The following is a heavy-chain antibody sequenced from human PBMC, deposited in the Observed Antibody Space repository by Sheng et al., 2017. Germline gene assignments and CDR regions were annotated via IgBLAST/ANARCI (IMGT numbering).Heavy chain of an antibody. CDR2: ISYDGSNK. J-gene: IGHJ5*02. V-gene: IGHV3-30*04. Sequence: QVQLVESGGGVVQPGRSLRLSCAASGFTFSSYAMHWVRQAPGKGLEWVAVISYDGSNKYYADSVKGRFTISRDNSKNTLYLQMNSLRAEDTAVYYCARDMRRSDYDILTASWGQGTLVTVSS. CDR1: GFTFSSYA. CDR3: ARDMRRSDYDILTAS. D-gene: IGHD3-9*01.